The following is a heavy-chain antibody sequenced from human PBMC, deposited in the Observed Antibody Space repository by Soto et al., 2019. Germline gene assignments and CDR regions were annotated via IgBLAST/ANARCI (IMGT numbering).Heavy chain of an antibody. CDR1: GGTFSSYA. CDR2: IIPISGTA. V-gene: IGHV1-69*01. J-gene: IGHJ6*02. CDR3: ARSQGTSTSLEIYYYYYYGMDV. D-gene: IGHD2-2*01. Sequence: QVQLVQSGAEVKKPGSSVKVSCKASGGTFSSYAISWVRQAPGQGLEWMGGIIPISGTANYAHKFQGRATITADESTSTAYMELSSLRSEDTAVYYCARSQGTSTSLEIYYYYYYGMDVWGQGTTVTVSS.